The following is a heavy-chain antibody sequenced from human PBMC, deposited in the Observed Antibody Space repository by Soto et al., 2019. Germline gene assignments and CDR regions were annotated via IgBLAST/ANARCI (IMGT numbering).Heavy chain of an antibody. J-gene: IGHJ6*02. CDR3: AGDYYYYGMDV. CDR1: GFTFSSYG. V-gene: IGHV3-33*01. Sequence: GGSLRLSCAASGFTFSSYGMHWVRQAPGKGLEWVAVIWYDGSNKYYADSVKGRFTISRDNSKNTLYLQMNSLRAEDTAVYYCAGDYYYYGMDVWGQGNTVTVSS. CDR2: IWYDGSNK.